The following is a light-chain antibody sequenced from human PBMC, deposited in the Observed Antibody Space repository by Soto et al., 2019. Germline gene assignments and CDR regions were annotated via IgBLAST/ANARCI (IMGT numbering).Light chain of an antibody. CDR1: QTISSW. CDR2: KAS. V-gene: IGKV1-5*03. CDR3: QHYNSYSEA. Sequence: DIQMTQSPSTLSGSVGNRVTITCRASQTISSWLAWYQQKPGKAPKLLIYKASTLKSGVPSRFSGSGSLTEFTLTISSLQPDDFANYYCQHYNSYSEAFGQGTKVELK. J-gene: IGKJ1*01.